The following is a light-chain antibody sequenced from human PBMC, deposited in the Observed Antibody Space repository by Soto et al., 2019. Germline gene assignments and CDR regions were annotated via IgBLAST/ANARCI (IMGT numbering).Light chain of an antibody. CDR3: QQYGRSSRT. CDR2: GAS. V-gene: IGKV3-20*01. CDR1: QSVSSNY. J-gene: IGKJ4*02. Sequence: EIVLTQSPGTLSFSPGARATRSCRASQSVSSNYLAWYQQKPGQAPTLLIYGASNKATGIPDRFCGSGSGTDFTLTISRLEPEDFAVYYCQQYGRSSRTFGGGTKLDIK.